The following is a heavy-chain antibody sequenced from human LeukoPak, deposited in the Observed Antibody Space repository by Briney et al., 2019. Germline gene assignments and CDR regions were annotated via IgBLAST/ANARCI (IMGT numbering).Heavy chain of an antibody. D-gene: IGHD3-10*01. CDR2: ISYDGGNK. CDR1: GFTFSDYG. Sequence: GESLRLSCAASGFTFSDYGMHWVRQAPGKGLEWVALISYDGGNKFYADSVRDRFTISRDNSKNTLFLQMNSPRIEDTAVYYCAKVFEVRGARRPKDYWGQGTLVIVSS. CDR3: AKVFEVRGARRPKDY. V-gene: IGHV3-30*18. J-gene: IGHJ4*02.